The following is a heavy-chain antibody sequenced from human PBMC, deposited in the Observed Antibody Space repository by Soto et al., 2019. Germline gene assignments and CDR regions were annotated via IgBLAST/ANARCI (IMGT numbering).Heavy chain of an antibody. J-gene: IGHJ4*02. D-gene: IGHD3-10*01. CDR1: GFTFSSYS. CDR2: ISSSSSYI. Sequence: GGSLRLSCAASGFTFSSYSMDWVRQAPGKGLEWVSSISSSSSYIYYADPVKGRFTISRDNAKNSLYLQMNSLRAEDTAVYYCARDRPPMVRGVPYFDYWGQGTLVTVSS. V-gene: IGHV3-21*01. CDR3: ARDRPPMVRGVPYFDY.